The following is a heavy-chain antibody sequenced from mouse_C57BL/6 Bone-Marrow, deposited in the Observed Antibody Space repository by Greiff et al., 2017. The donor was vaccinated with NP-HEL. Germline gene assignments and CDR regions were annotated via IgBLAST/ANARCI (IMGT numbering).Heavy chain of an antibody. V-gene: IGHV1-81*01. CDR1: GYTFTSYG. CDR3: AREYDGYYVNWYFDV. J-gene: IGHJ1*03. CDR2: IYPRSGNT. Sequence: VQLQQSGAELARPGASVKLSCKASGYTFTSYGISWVKQRTGQGLEWIGEIYPRSGNTYYNEKFKGKATLTADKSSSTAYMELRSLTSEDSAVYFCAREYDGYYVNWYFDVWGTGTTVTVSS. D-gene: IGHD2-3*01.